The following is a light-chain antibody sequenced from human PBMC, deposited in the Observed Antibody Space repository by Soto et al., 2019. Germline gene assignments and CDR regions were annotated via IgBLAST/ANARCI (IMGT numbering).Light chain of an antibody. J-gene: IGKJ3*01. Sequence: DIQMTQSPTSLSASVGDRVTITCRASQDIRNFVAWYQQKPGKAPKLLIYAASTLQSGVPSRFSGSRSGTDFTHTINRPQPEDVATYSCQKYSSVPVFGPGTKVEIK. CDR3: QKYSSVPV. V-gene: IGKV1-27*01. CDR1: QDIRNF. CDR2: AAS.